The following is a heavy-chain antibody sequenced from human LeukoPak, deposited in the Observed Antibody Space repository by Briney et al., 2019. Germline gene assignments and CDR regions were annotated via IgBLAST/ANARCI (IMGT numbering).Heavy chain of an antibody. CDR3: ARARVDTAMADFDY. D-gene: IGHD5-18*01. CDR2: IDPIHSYT. J-gene: IGHJ4*02. V-gene: IGHV5-10-1*01. Sequence: LGGPLNTPGQAPVSTFPSYWITGVRQLPGRGLDWMGGIDPIHSYTTYSPSVQGHVPISADKSIATVYLQWRSLKAPDTAMYYCARARVDTAMADFDYWGQGALVTVSS. CDR1: VSTFPSYW.